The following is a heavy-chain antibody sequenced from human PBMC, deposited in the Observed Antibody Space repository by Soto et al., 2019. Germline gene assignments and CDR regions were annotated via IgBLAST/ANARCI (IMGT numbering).Heavy chain of an antibody. D-gene: IGHD3-22*01. V-gene: IGHV4-59*12. CDR3: ARANYFESSGPFDY. J-gene: IGHJ4*02. Sequence: SETLSLTCTVSGGSISSYYWSWIRQPPGKGLEWIGYIYYSGSTNYNPSLKSRVTISVDTSKNQFSLKLSSVTAADTAVYYCARANYFESSGPFDYWGPGTLVTVSS. CDR1: GGSISSYY. CDR2: IYYSGST.